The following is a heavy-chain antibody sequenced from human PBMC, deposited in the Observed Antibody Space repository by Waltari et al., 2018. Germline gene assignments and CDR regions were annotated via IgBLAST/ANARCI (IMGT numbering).Heavy chain of an antibody. CDR2: IYYSGST. J-gene: IGHJ5*02. CDR1: GGSIRAGGSF. V-gene: IGHV4-31*03. Sequence: QVQLQESGPGLVKPSQTLFLTCTVSGGSIRAGGSFWSGIRQLPGKGLEWIGYIYYSGSTYYNPSLKSRVTMSVDKSKNQFSLKLSAVTAPDTAIYYCARDRYYGSGSTWFDPWGQGTLVTVSS. D-gene: IGHD3-10*01. CDR3: ARDRYYGSGSTWFDP.